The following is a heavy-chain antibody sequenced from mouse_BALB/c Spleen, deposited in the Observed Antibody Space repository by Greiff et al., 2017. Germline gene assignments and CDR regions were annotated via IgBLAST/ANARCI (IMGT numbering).Heavy chain of an antibody. J-gene: IGHJ2*01. CDR3: ARAPSTIHFDY. Sequence: QVQLKESGAELARPGASVKLSCKASGYTFTSYWMQWVKQRPGQGLEWIGAIYPGDGDTRYTQKFKGKATLTADKSSSTAYMQLSSLASEDSAVYYCARAPSTIHFDYWGQGTTLTVSS. CDR1: GYTFTSYW. D-gene: IGHD2-1*01. V-gene: IGHV1-87*01. CDR2: IYPGDGDT.